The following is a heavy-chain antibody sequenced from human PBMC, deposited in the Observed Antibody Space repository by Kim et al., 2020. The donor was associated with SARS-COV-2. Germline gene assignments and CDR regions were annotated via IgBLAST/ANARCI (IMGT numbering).Heavy chain of an antibody. Sequence: GGSLRLSCAASGFTFSSYEMNWVRQAPGKGLEWVAYISSSGSTIYYADSVKGRFTISRDNAKNSLYLQMNSLRAEDTAVYYCARDNDYLFDYWGQGTLDTVSS. V-gene: IGHV3-48*03. CDR2: ISSSGSTI. D-gene: IGHD4-17*01. CDR1: GFTFSSYE. CDR3: ARDNDYLFDY. J-gene: IGHJ4*02.